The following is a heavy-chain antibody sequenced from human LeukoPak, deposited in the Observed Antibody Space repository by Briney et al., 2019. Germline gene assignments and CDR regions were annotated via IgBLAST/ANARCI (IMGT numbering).Heavy chain of an antibody. CDR3: ARSQRYCSSTSCYVPYYYGMDV. V-gene: IGHV3-23*01. CDR1: GFTFSNYA. Sequence: GGSLRLSCAASGFTFSNYAMSWVRQAPGKGLEWVSVVSGSGGSTYYADSVKGRFTISRDNSKNTLYLQMNSLRAEDTAVYYCARSQRYCSSTSCYVPYYYGMDVWGQGTTVTASS. J-gene: IGHJ6*02. D-gene: IGHD2-2*01. CDR2: VSGSGGST.